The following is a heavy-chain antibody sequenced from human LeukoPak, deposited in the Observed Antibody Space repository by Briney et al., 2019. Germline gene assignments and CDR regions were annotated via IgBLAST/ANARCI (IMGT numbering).Heavy chain of an antibody. CDR3: ARDVITMVRGVPYYYYYMDV. J-gene: IGHJ6*03. CDR1: GGSISSSSYY. D-gene: IGHD3-10*01. CDR2: IYYSGST. Sequence: SETLSLTCTVSGGSISSSSYYWGWIRQPPGKGLEWIGSIYYSGSTYYNTSLKSRATISVDTYKNQFSLKLSSVTAADTAVYYCARDVITMVRGVPYYYYYMDVWGKGTTVTISS. V-gene: IGHV4-39*07.